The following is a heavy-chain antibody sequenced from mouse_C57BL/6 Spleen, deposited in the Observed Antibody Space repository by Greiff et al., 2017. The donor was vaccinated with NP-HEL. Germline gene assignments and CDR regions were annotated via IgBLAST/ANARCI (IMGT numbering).Heavy chain of an antibody. CDR1: GYTFTSYW. CDR3: ARSGNDYDWFAY. Sequence: QVQLQQSGAELVRPGTSVKLSCKASGYTFTSYWMHWVKQRPGQGLEWIGVIDPSDSYTNYNQKFKGKATLTVDTSSSTAYMQLSSLTSEDSAVYYCARSGNDYDWFAYWGQGTLVTVSA. V-gene: IGHV1-59*01. D-gene: IGHD2-4*01. CDR2: IDPSDSYT. J-gene: IGHJ3*01.